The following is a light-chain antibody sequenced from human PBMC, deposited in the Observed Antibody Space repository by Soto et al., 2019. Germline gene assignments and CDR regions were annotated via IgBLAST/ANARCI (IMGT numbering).Light chain of an antibody. V-gene: IGKV3D-20*02. Sequence: PGERDTLSCRASQSLSSSFLAWSHQRPGQAPRLLIYGASSRATGIPDTFSDSASGRDFTLPISGLEPEDFAVSYCQQRNNWPPLTFGGGTKVEIK. CDR3: QQRNNWPPLT. J-gene: IGKJ4*01. CDR2: GAS. CDR1: QSLSSSF.